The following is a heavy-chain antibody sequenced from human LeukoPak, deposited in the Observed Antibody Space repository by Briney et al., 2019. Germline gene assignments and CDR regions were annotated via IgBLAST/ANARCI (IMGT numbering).Heavy chain of an antibody. CDR2: INPSGGST. Sequence: GASVKVSGKASGYTFTSYYMHWVRQAPGQGLEWMGIINPSGGSTSYAQKFQGRVTMTRDTSTSTVYMELSSLRSEDTAVYYCARAQPVGDYYDSSGHFDYWGQGTLVTVSS. J-gene: IGHJ4*02. D-gene: IGHD3-22*01. CDR3: ARAQPVGDYYDSSGHFDY. CDR1: GYTFTSYY. V-gene: IGHV1-46*01.